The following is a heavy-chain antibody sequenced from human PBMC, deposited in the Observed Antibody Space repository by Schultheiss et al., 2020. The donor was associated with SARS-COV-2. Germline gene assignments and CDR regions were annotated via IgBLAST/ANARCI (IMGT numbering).Heavy chain of an antibody. CDR1: GFTFSNAW. CDR2: ISYDGSNK. D-gene: IGHD3-16*01. Sequence: GSLSLSCAASGFTFSNAWMNWVRQAPGKGLEWVAVISYDGSNKYYADSVKGRFTISRDNSKNTLYLQMNSLRAEDTAVYYCARGLGFPRHWGQGTTVTVSS. J-gene: IGHJ6*02. CDR3: ARGLGFPRH. V-gene: IGHV3-30*03.